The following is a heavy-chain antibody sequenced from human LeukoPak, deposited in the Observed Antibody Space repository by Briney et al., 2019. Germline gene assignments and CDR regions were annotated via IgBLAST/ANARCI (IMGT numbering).Heavy chain of an antibody. D-gene: IGHD6-13*01. CDR2: INSDGSEK. V-gene: IGHV3-7*03. CDR1: GFPFTSHW. J-gene: IGHJ3*02. Sequence: QPGGSLRLSCAASGFPFTSHWLSWFRQSPGRGLEWVAHINSDGSEKNYVDSVKGRFTISRDNAKNSLYLQMNSLRAEDTAVYYCAKGSWYGSAFDIWGQGTMVTVSS. CDR3: AKGSWYGSAFDI.